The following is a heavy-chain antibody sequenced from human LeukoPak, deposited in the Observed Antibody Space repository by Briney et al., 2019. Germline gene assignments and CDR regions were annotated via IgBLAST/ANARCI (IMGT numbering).Heavy chain of an antibody. CDR2: INSDGSNT. Sequence: GGSLRLSCAASGLTFSSYAIHWVRQAPGKGLVWVSSINSDGSNTMYADSVKGRFTTSRDNAKDTLYLQMNSLRAEDTAVYYCARLPTGSSLHYWGQGTLVTVSS. CDR1: GLTFSSYA. V-gene: IGHV3-74*03. J-gene: IGHJ4*02. CDR3: ARLPTGSSLHY. D-gene: IGHD6-6*01.